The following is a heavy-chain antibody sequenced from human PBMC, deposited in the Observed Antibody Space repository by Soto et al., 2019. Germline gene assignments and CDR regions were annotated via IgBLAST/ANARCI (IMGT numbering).Heavy chain of an antibody. J-gene: IGHJ4*02. CDR1: GFTFSSYG. D-gene: IGHD5-18*01. V-gene: IGHV3-33*01. CDR3: ARVNGDTAMVTGYFDD. CDR2: IWYDGSNK. Sequence: PGGSLRLSCAASGFTFSSYGMHWVRQAPGKGLEWVAVIWYDGSNKYYADSVKGRFTISRDNSKNTLYLQMNSLRAEDTAVYYCARVNGDTAMVTGYFDDWGQGTLVTVSS.